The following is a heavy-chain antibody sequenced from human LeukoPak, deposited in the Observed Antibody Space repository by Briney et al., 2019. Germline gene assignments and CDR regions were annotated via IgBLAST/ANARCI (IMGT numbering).Heavy chain of an antibody. V-gene: IGHV3-53*01. CDR1: GFTVSSNY. CDR2: IYSVGST. Sequence: GGSLRLSCAASGFTVSSNYMSWVRQAPGKGLEWVSVIYSVGSTYYADSVKGRFTISRDNSKNTLYLQMNSLRAEDTAVYYCAAVYCGGDCYFTWSYYGMDVWGQGTTVTVSS. D-gene: IGHD2-21*02. CDR3: AAVYCGGDCYFTWSYYGMDV. J-gene: IGHJ6*02.